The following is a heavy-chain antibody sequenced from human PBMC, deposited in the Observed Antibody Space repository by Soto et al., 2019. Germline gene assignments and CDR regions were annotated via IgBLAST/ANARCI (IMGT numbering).Heavy chain of an antibody. CDR1: GYRFSSSW. V-gene: IGHV5-51*01. CDR3: ARRTNDWYYYYGMDV. J-gene: IGHJ6*02. D-gene: IGHD2-8*01. CDR2: VYPSDSDV. Sequence: PGESLKISCQGTGYRFSSSWIGWVRQKPGKGLEWLGNVYPSDSDVRYSPSFQGQVTISADKSISTAYLQWSSLKASDTAMYHCARRTNDWYYYYGMDVWGQGTTVTVSS.